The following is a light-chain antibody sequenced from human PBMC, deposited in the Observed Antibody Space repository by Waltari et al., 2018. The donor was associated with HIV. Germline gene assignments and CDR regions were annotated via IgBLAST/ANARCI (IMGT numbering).Light chain of an antibody. V-gene: IGLV7-46*01. CDR1: AGTVIRGQS. CDR2: HTS. Sequence: QAVVTQEPSLPVSPGGTVTLTCGSHAGTVIRGQSTYWFQQKTGQAPRTLIYHTSNKHSWTPARFSGSLLGGKAALTLSGAQPEDEAEYYCLLSYTGAWVFGGGTKLTVL. CDR3: LLSYTGAWV. J-gene: IGLJ3*02.